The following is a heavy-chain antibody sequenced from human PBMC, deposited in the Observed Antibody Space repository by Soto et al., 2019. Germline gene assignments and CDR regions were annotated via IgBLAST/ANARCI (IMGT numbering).Heavy chain of an antibody. CDR1: GFTFSNAW. CDR3: TTDRERYMIVVAD. D-gene: IGHD3-22*01. V-gene: IGHV3-15*07. J-gene: IGHJ4*02. CDR2: IKSKADGGTT. Sequence: EVQLVESGGGLAKPGGSLRLSCAASGFTFSNAWMNWVRQAPGKGLEWVGRIKSKADGGTTDYAAPVKGRFSISRDDSKNTLYLQMNSLKTEDTAVHYCTTDRERYMIVVADWGQGTLVTVSS.